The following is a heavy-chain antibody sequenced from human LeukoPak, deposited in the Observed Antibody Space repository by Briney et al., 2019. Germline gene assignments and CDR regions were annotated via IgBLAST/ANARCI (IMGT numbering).Heavy chain of an antibody. D-gene: IGHD3-16*01. V-gene: IGHV3-74*01. CDR2: IDSDGTGT. J-gene: IGHJ4*02. Sequence: PGGSLRLSCAASGFTFSTYWMHWVRQAPGKGLVWVSRIDSDGTGTTYADSVKGRFTISRDNTKNIVYLQMNSLRAEDTAVYYCANILGGHWGQGILVSVS. CDR3: ANILGGH. CDR1: GFTFSTYW.